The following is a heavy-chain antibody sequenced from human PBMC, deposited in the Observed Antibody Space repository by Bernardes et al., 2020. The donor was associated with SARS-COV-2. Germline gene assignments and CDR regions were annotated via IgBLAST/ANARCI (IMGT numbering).Heavy chain of an antibody. D-gene: IGHD4-17*01. V-gene: IGHV3-15*01. CDR1: GFTFSNAW. J-gene: IGHJ4*02. CDR3: SRVDYGGNSPSFDY. CDR2: IKSKTDGGTT. Sequence: GGSLRLSCAASGFTFSNAWMSWVRQAPGKGLEWVGRIKSKTDGGTTDYAAPVKGRFTISRDDSKNTLYLQMNSLKTEDTAVYYCSRVDYGGNSPSFDYWGQGTLVTISS.